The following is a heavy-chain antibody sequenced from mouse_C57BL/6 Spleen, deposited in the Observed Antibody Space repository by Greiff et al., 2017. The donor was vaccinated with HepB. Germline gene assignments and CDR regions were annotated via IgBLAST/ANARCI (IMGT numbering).Heavy chain of an antibody. Sequence: QVQLKESGPELVKPGASVKISCKASGYAFSSSWMNWVKQRPGKGLEWIGRIYPGDGDTNYNGKFKGKATLTADKSSSTAYMQLSSLTSEDSAVYFCARSGNLLWQRDYYAMDYWGQGTSVTVSS. J-gene: IGHJ4*01. CDR2: IYPGDGDT. CDR1: GYAFSSSW. CDR3: ARSGNLLWQRDYYAMDY. V-gene: IGHV1-82*01. D-gene: IGHD2-1*01.